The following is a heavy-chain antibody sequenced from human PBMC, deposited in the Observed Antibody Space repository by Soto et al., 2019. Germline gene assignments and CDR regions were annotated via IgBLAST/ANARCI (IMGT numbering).Heavy chain of an antibody. D-gene: IGHD1-1*01. V-gene: IGHV3-30*18. CDR1: GLTFSDYG. CDR3: AKERGRNRNFAMDV. CDR2: ISYDGSFV. J-gene: IGHJ6*02. Sequence: GGSLRLSCVASGLTFSDYGFHWVRQAPGKGLDWVAAISYDGSFVYYADSVRGRFTISRDNSRNTLDLQMNTLRHEDTAVYYCAKERGRNRNFAMDVWGQGTSVTVSS.